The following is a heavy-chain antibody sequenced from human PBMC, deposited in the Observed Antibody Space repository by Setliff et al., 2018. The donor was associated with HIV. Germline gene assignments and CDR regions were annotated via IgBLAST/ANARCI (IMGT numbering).Heavy chain of an antibody. Sequence: SETLSLTCTVSGGSISSSSYYWGWIRQPPGKGPEWIGSFYYSGNTYYNPSLKSRVTISVDASRDQFSLKLNSVTAADTAVYYCAREPDSIPYDYWGQGTLVTVSS. V-gene: IGHV4-39*07. CDR2: FYYSGNT. J-gene: IGHJ4*02. D-gene: IGHD4-4*01. CDR3: AREPDSIPYDY. CDR1: GGSISSSSYY.